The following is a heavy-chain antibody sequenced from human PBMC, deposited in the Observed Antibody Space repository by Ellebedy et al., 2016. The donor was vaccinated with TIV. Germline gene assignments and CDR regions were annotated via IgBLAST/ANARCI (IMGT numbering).Heavy chain of an antibody. V-gene: IGHV3-21*04. Sequence: PGGSLRLSCAASGFTFTSYNMNWVRQAPGKGLEWVSSITSRSTYIYYADSVRGRFTISIDNTKNLLYLQMNSLRAEDTDVYYCARVDGHESSDGMDVWGQGTTVTVSS. D-gene: IGHD6-19*01. CDR3: ARVDGHESSDGMDV. CDR2: ITSRSTYI. CDR1: GFTFTSYN. J-gene: IGHJ6*02.